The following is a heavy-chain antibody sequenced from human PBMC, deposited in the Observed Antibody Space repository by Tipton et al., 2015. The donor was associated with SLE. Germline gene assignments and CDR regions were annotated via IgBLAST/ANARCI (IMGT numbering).Heavy chain of an antibody. CDR1: GYTFTSYG. V-gene: IGHV1-18*01. D-gene: IGHD5-24*01. CDR3: ARDFRDGYNYYYFDY. Sequence: QSGAEVKKPGASVKVSCKASGYTFTSYGISRVRQAPGQGLEWMGWISAYNGNTNYAQKLQGRVTMTTDTSTSTAYMELRSLRSDDTAVYYCARDFRDGYNYYYFDYWGQGTLVTVSS. CDR2: ISAYNGNT. J-gene: IGHJ4*02.